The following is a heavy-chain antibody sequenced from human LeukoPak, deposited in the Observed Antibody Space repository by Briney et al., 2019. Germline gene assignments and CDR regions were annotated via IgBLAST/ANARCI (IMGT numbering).Heavy chain of an antibody. J-gene: IGHJ4*02. CDR1: GGSISSYY. CDR2: IYYTGST. Sequence: PSETLSLTCTVSGGSISSYYWSWTRQPPGKGQEWIGHIYYTGSTYYNPSLKGRVTISVDTSKNQFSLKLSSVTAADTAVYYCARDHYYDSSGYTFGYWGQGTLVTVSS. V-gene: IGHV4-59*01. D-gene: IGHD3-22*01. CDR3: ARDHYYDSSGYTFGY.